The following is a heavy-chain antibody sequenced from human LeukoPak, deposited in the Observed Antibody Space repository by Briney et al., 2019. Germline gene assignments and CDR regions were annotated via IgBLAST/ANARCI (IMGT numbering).Heavy chain of an antibody. CDR1: GGSISSTNW. D-gene: IGHD1-26*01. V-gene: IGHV4-4*02. J-gene: IGHJ4*02. Sequence: SGTLSHTCGVSGGSISSTNWWSWVRQPPGQGLEWIGEISLRGLTNYNPSLKSRVTMSLDKSKNLLSLNLTSVTAADTAVYYCSRESGAFSPFGYWGQGTLVTVAS. CDR2: ISLRGLT. CDR3: SRESGAFSPFGY.